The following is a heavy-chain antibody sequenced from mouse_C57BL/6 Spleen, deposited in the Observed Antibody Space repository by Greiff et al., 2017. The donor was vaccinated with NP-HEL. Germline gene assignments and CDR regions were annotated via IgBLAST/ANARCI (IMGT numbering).Heavy chain of an antibody. D-gene: IGHD1-1*01. CDR3: ARWTTTVVGDY. CDR2: INPSTGGT. V-gene: IGHV1-42*01. Sequence: EVQLQESGPELVKPGASVKISCKASGYSFTGYYMNWVKQSPEKSLEWIGEINPSTGGTTYNQKFKAKATLTVDKSSSTAYMQLKSLTSEDSAVYYCARWTTTVVGDYWGQGTTLTVSS. CDR1: GYSFTGYY. J-gene: IGHJ2*01.